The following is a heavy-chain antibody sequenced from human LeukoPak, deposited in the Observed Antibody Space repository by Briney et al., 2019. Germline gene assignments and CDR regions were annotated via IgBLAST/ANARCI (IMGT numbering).Heavy chain of an antibody. CDR1: GGSISSSYY. V-gene: IGHV4-39*01. D-gene: IGHD2-21*02. J-gene: IGHJ4*02. CDR2: IYYSGST. Sequence: SETLSLTCTVTGGSISSSYYWGWIRQPPGKGLDWIGNIYYSGSTHYSPSLKSRVTISVDTSKSQFSLKLSSVTAADTAVYYCARLNFGDPSYWGQGVLVTVSS. CDR3: ARLNFGDPSY.